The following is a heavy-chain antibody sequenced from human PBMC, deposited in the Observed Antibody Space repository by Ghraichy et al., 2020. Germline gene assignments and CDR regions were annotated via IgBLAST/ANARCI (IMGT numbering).Heavy chain of an antibody. J-gene: IGHJ5*02. CDR3: ARDGEMKYNWNYASGSPPDNWFDP. CDR1: GYTFTSYA. V-gene: IGHV1-3*01. CDR2: INAGNGNT. D-gene: IGHD1-7*01. Sequence: ASVKVSCKASGYTFTSYAMHWVRQAPGQRLEWMGWINAGNGNTKYSQKFQGRVTITRDTSASTAYMELSSLRSEDTAVYYCARDGEMKYNWNYASGSPPDNWFDPWGQGTLVTVSS.